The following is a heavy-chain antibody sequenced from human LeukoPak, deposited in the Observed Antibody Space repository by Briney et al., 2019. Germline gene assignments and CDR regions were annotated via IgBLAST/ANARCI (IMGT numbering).Heavy chain of an antibody. V-gene: IGHV4-59*08. D-gene: IGHD4-17*01. J-gene: IGHJ4*02. Sequence: SETLSLTCTVSGGSISSYYWSWVRQPPGKGLEWIGYIFHSGSTKYNPSLESRVTISIDTSKNQFSLRLSSVTAADTAVYYCARLATYGDFSDWGQGTLVTVSS. CDR2: IFHSGST. CDR1: GGSISSYY. CDR3: ARLATYGDFSD.